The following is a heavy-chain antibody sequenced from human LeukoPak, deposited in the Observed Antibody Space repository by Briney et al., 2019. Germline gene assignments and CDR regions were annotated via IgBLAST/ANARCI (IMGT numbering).Heavy chain of an antibody. Sequence: PGGSLRLSCAASGFTFSDYWMSWVRQAPGMGLEWVANINQGGSEQFYVDSLKGRFTISRDNAKNSLFLQMNGLTVEDTAVYYCAATNWFDPWGQGTLVTVSS. D-gene: IGHD1-26*01. CDR1: GFTFSDYW. CDR3: AATNWFDP. V-gene: IGHV3-7*01. J-gene: IGHJ5*02. CDR2: INQGGSEQ.